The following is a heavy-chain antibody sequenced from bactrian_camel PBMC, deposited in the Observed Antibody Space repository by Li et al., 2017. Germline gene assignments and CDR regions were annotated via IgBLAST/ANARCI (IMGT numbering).Heavy chain of an antibody. CDR3: GTNKYCRGSACCNSDFSH. CDR2: IYTGGGDG. J-gene: IGHJ4*01. V-gene: IGHV3S40*01. CDR1: YTRRPNY. Sequence: VQLVESGGGSVQAGGSLRLSCTYTRRPNYVTWFRQGPGNGREGVAGIYTGGGDGHYADSVKGRFTISKDNRKNILYLQMNSLTPGDTAMYYCGTNKYCRGSACCNSDFSHWGQGTQVTVS. D-gene: IGHD2*01.